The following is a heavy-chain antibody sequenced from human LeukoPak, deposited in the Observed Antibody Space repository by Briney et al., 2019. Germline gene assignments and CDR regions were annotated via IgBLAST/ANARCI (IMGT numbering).Heavy chain of an antibody. J-gene: IGHJ4*02. D-gene: IGHD3-3*01. CDR1: GYTFTGYY. CDR2: INPNSGGT. Sequence: ASVTVSCKASGYTFTGYYMHWVRQAPGQGLEWMGWINPNSGGTNYAQKFQGRVTMTRDTSISTAYMELSRLRSDDTAVYYCARDHRGVSLSIFGVVIQDYWGQGTLVTVSS. V-gene: IGHV1-2*02. CDR3: ARDHRGVSLSIFGVVIQDY.